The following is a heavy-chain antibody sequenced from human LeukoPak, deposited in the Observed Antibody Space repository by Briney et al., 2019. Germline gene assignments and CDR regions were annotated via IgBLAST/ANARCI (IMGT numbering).Heavy chain of an antibody. D-gene: IGHD3-10*01. CDR2: INPSGGST. CDR3: ARESRGYHDY. Sequence: ASVKVSCKASGYTFTSYAMNWVRQAPGQGLEWMGIINPSGGSTSYAQKFQGRVTMTRDMSTSTVYMELSSLRSEDTAVYYCARESRGYHDYWGQGTLVTVSS. V-gene: IGHV1-46*01. CDR1: GYTFTSYA. J-gene: IGHJ4*02.